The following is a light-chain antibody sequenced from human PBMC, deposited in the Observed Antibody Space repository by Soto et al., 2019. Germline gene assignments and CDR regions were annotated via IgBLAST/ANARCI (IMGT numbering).Light chain of an antibody. CDR2: DVS. Sequence: QSVLTQPRSVSGSPGQSVTISCTGTSSDVGGYNYVSWYQQHPGKAPKLMIYDVSKRPSGVPDRFSGSKSGNTASLTISGLKAEDEADYYCCSYAGSYTYVFGTVTKLTVL. CDR1: SSDVGGYNY. V-gene: IGLV2-11*01. CDR3: CSYAGSYTYV. J-gene: IGLJ1*01.